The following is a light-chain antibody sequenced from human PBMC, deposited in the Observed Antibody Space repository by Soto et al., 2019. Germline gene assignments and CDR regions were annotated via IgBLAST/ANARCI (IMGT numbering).Light chain of an antibody. CDR3: QLYDDYSWKT. CDR1: QSGGSW. J-gene: IGKJ1*01. Sequence: DIQLTQSPSTLSASVGDRVTITCRASQSGGSWLAWYQQRPGKAPRLLIYDASSLDSGGPARFSGSGSGTEFTLPVSSLQPDDFATYYCQLYDDYSWKTFGQGTKVELK. V-gene: IGKV1-5*01. CDR2: DAS.